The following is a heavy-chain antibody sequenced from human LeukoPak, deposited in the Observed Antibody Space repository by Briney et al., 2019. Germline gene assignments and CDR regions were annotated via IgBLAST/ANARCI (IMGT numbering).Heavy chain of an antibody. CDR1: GYTFTSYD. J-gene: IGHJ6*03. V-gene: IGHV1-8*01. D-gene: IGHD2/OR15-2a*01. CDR2: MNPNSGNT. Sequence: GASVKVSCMASGYTFTSYDINWVRQATGQGLEWMGWMNPNSGNTGYAQKFQGRVTMTRNTSISTAYMELSSLRSEDTAVYYCARRIAPAGIYYYYYYMDVWGKGTTVTVSS. CDR3: ARRIAPAGIYYYYYYMDV.